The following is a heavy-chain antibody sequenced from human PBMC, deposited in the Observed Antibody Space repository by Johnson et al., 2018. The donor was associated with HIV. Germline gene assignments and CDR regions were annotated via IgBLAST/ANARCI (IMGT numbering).Heavy chain of an antibody. CDR1: GFNFTNYA. Sequence: VQLVESGGGVVQPGGSLRVSCVASGFNFTNYAMGWVRQAPGKGLEWVSYISGSGGAVYFADSVKGGFTISRDNSKNTLYLQMNSLRAEDTAVYYCAKDPYKYSSSSYAFDIWGQGTMVAVSS. V-gene: IGHV3-23*04. J-gene: IGHJ3*02. CDR2: ISGSGGAV. CDR3: AKDPYKYSSSSYAFDI. D-gene: IGHD6-6*01.